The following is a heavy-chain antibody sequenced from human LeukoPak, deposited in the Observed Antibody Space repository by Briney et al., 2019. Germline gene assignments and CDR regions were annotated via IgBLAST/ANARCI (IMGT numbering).Heavy chain of an antibody. CDR3: AKGQGIAAAGCPDY. J-gene: IGHJ4*02. D-gene: IGHD6-13*01. Sequence: GGSLRLSCAASGFTFSSYGMHWVRQAPGKGLEWVAVISYDGSNKYYADSVKGRFTISRDNSKNTLYLQMNSLRAEDTAVYYCAKGQGIAAAGCPDYWGQGTLVTVSS. V-gene: IGHV3-30*18. CDR2: ISYDGSNK. CDR1: GFTFSSYG.